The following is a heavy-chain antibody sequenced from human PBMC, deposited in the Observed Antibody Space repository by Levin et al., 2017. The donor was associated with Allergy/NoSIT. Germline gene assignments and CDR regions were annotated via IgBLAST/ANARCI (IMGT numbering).Heavy chain of an antibody. J-gene: IGHJ4*02. Sequence: PSETLSLTCAVYGGSFSGYYWSWIRQPPGKGLEWIGEINHSGSTNYNPSLKSRVTISVDTSKNQFSLKLSSVTAADTAVYYCARGVGIAVAGIDYWGQGTLVTVSS. V-gene: IGHV4-34*01. CDR3: ARGVGIAVAGIDY. CDR2: INHSGST. D-gene: IGHD6-19*01. CDR1: GGSFSGYY.